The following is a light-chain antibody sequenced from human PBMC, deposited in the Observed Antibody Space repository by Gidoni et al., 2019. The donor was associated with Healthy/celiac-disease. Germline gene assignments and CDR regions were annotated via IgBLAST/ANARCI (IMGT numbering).Light chain of an antibody. J-gene: IGKJ4*01. V-gene: IGKV3-15*01. Sequence: EIVMTQSPATLSVSPGERATLSGRASQSVSSNLACYQQEPGQAPRLLLYGASTRATGIPATFSGSGSATAFSPPISSLQSEDFSVSYCQQYNNWPPPTFGGGTKVEIK. CDR3: QQYNNWPPPT. CDR2: GAS. CDR1: QSVSSN.